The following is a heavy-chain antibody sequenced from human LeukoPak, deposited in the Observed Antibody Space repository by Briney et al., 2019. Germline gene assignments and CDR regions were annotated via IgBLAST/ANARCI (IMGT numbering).Heavy chain of an antibody. V-gene: IGHV3-30*18. D-gene: IGHD3-22*01. J-gene: IGHJ4*02. CDR1: GFTFSSYG. CDR2: ISYDGSNK. Sequence: GRSLRLSCAASGFTFSSYGMHWVRQAPGKGLEWMAVISYDGSNKYYADSVKGRFTISRDNSKNTLYLQMNSLRAEDTAVYYCAKDQGYYDTSGKPLDCWGQGTLVTVSS. CDR3: AKDQGYYDTSGKPLDC.